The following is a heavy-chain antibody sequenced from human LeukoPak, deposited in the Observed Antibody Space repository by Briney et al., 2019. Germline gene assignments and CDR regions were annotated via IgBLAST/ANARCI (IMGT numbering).Heavy chain of an antibody. CDR3: ARESSGKDSSGYYPSGYYYYMDV. CDR1: GGSISSYY. J-gene: IGHJ6*03. D-gene: IGHD3-22*01. Sequence: SETLSLTCTVSGGSISSYYWSWIRQPPGKGLEWIGYVYYSGSTNYNPSLKSRVTISVDTSTNQFSLKLSSVTAADTAVYYCARESSGKDSSGYYPSGYYYYMDVWGKGTTVTVSS. CDR2: VYYSGST. V-gene: IGHV4-59*01.